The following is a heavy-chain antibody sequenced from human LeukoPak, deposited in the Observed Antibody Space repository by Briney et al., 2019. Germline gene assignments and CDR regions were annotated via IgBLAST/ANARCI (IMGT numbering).Heavy chain of an antibody. CDR3: ATIGYCSSTSCGDAFDI. Sequence: SETLSLTCAVYGGSFSGYYWSWIRQPPGKGLEWIGEINHSGSTNYNPSLKSRVTMSVDTSKNQFSLKLSSVTAADTAVYYCATIGYCSSTSCGDAFDIWGQGTMVTVSS. D-gene: IGHD2-2*01. V-gene: IGHV4-34*01. J-gene: IGHJ3*02. CDR1: GGSFSGYY. CDR2: INHSGST.